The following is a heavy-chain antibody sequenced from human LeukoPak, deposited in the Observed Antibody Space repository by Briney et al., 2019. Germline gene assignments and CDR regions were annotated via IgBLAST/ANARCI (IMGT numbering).Heavy chain of an antibody. V-gene: IGHV3-23*01. D-gene: IGHD3-22*01. J-gene: IGHJ4*02. Sequence: GGSLRLSCVASGFTSSAFWMSWVRQAPGKGLEWVSAISGSGGSTYYADSVKGRFTISRDNSKNTLYLQMNSLRAEDTAVYYCAKDQPYYDSSGYYYSSFDYWGQGTLVTVSS. CDR1: GFTSSAFW. CDR2: ISGSGGST. CDR3: AKDQPYYDSSGYYYSSFDY.